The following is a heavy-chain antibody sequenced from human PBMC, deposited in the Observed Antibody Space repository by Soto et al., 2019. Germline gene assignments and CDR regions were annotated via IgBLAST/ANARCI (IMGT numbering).Heavy chain of an antibody. CDR1: GFIFSSYL. CDR3: VRVGSGSYSWRDP. V-gene: IGHV3-74*01. Sequence: EVQLEESGGDLVQPGGSLRLSCTASGFIFSSYLMHWVRQAPGKGLVWVSRINTDGGTTTYAESVKGRFTISRDNARNTLYLQMNCLRPEDTALYYCVRVGSGSYSWRDPWGQGTLVTVSS. CDR2: INTDGGTT. D-gene: IGHD1-26*01. J-gene: IGHJ5*02.